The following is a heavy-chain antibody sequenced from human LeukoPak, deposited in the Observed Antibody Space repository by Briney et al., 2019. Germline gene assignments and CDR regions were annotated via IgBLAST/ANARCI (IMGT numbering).Heavy chain of an antibody. CDR3: VRDLVVGGTCRLDY. CDR2: IYYTGGT. Sequence: SETLSLTCTVSGGSISGGGYFWTWIRQHPGKGLEWIGYIYYTGGTYYNPSLKSRVTISVDTSKNQFSLNLNSVNAADTAVYYCVRDLVVGGTCRLDYWGQGALVTVSS. D-gene: IGHD2-15*01. J-gene: IGHJ4*02. V-gene: IGHV4-31*03. CDR1: GGSISGGGYF.